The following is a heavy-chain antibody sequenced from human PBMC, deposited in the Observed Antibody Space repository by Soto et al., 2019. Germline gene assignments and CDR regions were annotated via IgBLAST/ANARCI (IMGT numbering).Heavy chain of an antibody. CDR2: IYSGGST. CDR3: AREPVTMVRGVNYYYGMDV. J-gene: IGHJ6*02. V-gene: IGHV3-53*01. CDR1: GFTVSSNY. Sequence: PGGSLRLSCAASGFTVSSNYMSWVRQAPGKGLEWVSVIYSGGSTYYADSVKGRFTISRDNSKNTLYLQMNSLRAEDTAVYYCAREPVTMVRGVNYYYGMDVWGQGTTVTVSS. D-gene: IGHD3-10*01.